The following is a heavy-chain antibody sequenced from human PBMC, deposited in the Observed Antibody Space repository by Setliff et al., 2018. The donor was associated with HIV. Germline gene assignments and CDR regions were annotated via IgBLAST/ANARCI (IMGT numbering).Heavy chain of an antibody. Sequence: GASVKVSCKVSGYTLTELSMHWVRQAPGKGLEWMGGFDPEDGETIYAQKFQGRVTMTEDTSTDTAYMELSRLRSDDTAVYYCAREAAYYYGSGSYNWFDPWGQGTLVTVSS. V-gene: IGHV1-24*01. CDR2: FDPEDGET. J-gene: IGHJ5*02. D-gene: IGHD3-10*01. CDR3: AREAAYYYGSGSYNWFDP. CDR1: GYTLTELS.